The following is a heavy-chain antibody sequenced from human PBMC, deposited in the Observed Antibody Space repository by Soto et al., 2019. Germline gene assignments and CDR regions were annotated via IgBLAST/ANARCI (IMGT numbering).Heavy chain of an antibody. CDR1: GASISSGDYY. D-gene: IGHD4-17*01. Sequence: QVQLQESGPGLVKPSQTLSLTCHVSGASISSGDYYWSWLHQHPGQGLEWIGYLYYTGGTYYNPSLRSRVTISLDVSKIQFSLTLTSMTAADTAVYFCARLPLVNGAYGWFDPWGQGTLVTVSS. CDR3: ARLPLVNGAYGWFDP. J-gene: IGHJ5*02. V-gene: IGHV4-31*03. CDR2: LYYTGGT.